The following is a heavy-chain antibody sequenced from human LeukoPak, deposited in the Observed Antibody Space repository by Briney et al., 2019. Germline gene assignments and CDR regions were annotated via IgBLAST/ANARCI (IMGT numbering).Heavy chain of an antibody. Sequence: ASVRVSCKASGYTFTGYYMHWVRQAPGQGLEWMGWINPNSGGTNYAQKFQGRVTMTGDTSISTAYMELSRLRSDDTAVYYCARARAPNWNYYSWFDPWGQGTLVTVSS. V-gene: IGHV1-2*02. CDR2: INPNSGGT. J-gene: IGHJ5*02. CDR1: GYTFTGYY. CDR3: ARARAPNWNYYSWFDP. D-gene: IGHD1-7*01.